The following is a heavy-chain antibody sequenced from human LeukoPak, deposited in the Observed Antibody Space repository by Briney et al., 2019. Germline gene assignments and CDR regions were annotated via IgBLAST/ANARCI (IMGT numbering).Heavy chain of an antibody. V-gene: IGHV4-30-4*08. CDR3: ARSEARAGTFSFDY. Sequence: SETLSLTCTVSGGSISSGDYYWNWFRQPPGKGPEWIGYIYYSGSTYCNPSLKSRLTVSVDMSKNQFSLKLSSVTAADTAVYYCARSEARAGTFSFDYWGQGTLVTVSS. J-gene: IGHJ4*02. CDR1: GGSISSGDYY. D-gene: IGHD6-13*01. CDR2: IYYSGST.